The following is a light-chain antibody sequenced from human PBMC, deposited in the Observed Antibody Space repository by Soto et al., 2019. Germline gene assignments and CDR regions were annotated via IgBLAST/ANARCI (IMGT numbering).Light chain of an antibody. CDR1: HSVTSDY. CDR3: QQRSNWPPIT. Sequence: EIVLTQSPGTLSFSPGERATLSCRASHSVTSDYLAWYQQKPGQAPRLLIYGATKRATGIPDRFSGSGSGTDFTLTISSLEPEDFAVYYCQQRSNWPPITFSQGTRLEIK. J-gene: IGKJ5*01. V-gene: IGKV3-11*01. CDR2: GAT.